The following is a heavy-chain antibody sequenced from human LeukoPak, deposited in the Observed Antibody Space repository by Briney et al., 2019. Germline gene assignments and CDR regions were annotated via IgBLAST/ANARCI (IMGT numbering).Heavy chain of an antibody. D-gene: IGHD6-13*01. Sequence: SETLSLTCAVYGGSFSGYYWSWIRQPPGKGLEWIGEINHSGSTNYNPSLKSRVTISVDTSKNQFSLKLSSATAADTAVYYCARGRSRYSSSWYSSFDYWGQGTLVTVSS. V-gene: IGHV4-34*01. CDR1: GGSFSGYY. J-gene: IGHJ4*02. CDR2: INHSGST. CDR3: ARGRSRYSSSWYSSFDY.